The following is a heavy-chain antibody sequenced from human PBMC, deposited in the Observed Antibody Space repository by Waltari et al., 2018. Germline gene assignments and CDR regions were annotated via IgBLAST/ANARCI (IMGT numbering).Heavy chain of an antibody. J-gene: IGHJ4*02. CDR2: INHSGST. D-gene: IGHD3-10*01. CDR3: ARGQGPIRITMVRGVIDY. Sequence: QVQLQESGPGLVKPSETLSLTCTVSGGSFSGYYWSWIRQPPGKGLEWIGEINHSGSTNYNPSLKSRVTISVDTSKNQFSLKLSSVTAADTAVYYCARGQGPIRITMVRGVIDYWGQGTLVTVSS. CDR1: GGSFSGYY. V-gene: IGHV4-34*01.